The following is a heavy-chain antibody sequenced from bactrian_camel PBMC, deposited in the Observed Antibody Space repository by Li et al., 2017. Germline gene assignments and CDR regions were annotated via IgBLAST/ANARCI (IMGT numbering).Heavy chain of an antibody. CDR1: GFTFSSYW. Sequence: QLVESGGGLVQPGGSLRFSCAASGFTFSSYWMYWVRQAPGKGLEWVSAINSGGGTTYYAYSVKGRFTISKDRDKDTVYLQMNSLKPEDSAMYSCETTRSMDGTRACSNYRRGQGTQVTVS. CDR3: ETTRSMDGTRACSNYR. D-gene: IGHD2*01. CDR2: INSGGGTT. J-gene: IGHJ4*01. V-gene: IGHV3S25*01.